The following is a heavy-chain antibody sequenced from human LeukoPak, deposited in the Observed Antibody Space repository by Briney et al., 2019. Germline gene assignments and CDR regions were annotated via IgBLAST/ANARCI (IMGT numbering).Heavy chain of an antibody. D-gene: IGHD3-10*01. V-gene: IGHV1-69*13. CDR3: ASPTMVRGVNDAFDI. CDR2: IIPIFGTA. Sequence: GASVKVSCKASEGTFSSYAISWVRQAPGQGLEWMGGIIPIFGTANYAQKFQGRVTITADESTSTAYMELSSLRSEDTAVYYCASPTMVRGVNDAFDIWGQGTMVTVSS. J-gene: IGHJ3*02. CDR1: EGTFSSYA.